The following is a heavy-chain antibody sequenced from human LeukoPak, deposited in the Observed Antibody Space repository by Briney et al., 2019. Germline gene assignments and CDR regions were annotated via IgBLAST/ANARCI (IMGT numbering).Heavy chain of an antibody. J-gene: IGHJ4*02. CDR3: AKYGTSGWVIDY. V-gene: IGHV4-59*08. Sequence: SETLSLTCTVSGGSIGSNYWTWIRQPPGKGLEYIGYIYYTGGTNYNPSLRSRVTMSVDTSKNQFSLKLSSVTAADTAVYFCAKYGTSGWVIDYWGQGTLVTVSS. CDR1: GGSIGSNY. CDR2: IYYTGGT. D-gene: IGHD6-19*01.